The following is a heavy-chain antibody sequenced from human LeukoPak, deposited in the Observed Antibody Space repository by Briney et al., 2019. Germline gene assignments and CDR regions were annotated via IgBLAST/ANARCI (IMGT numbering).Heavy chain of an antibody. Sequence: PSETLSLTCTVSGGSISSYCWSWIRQPPGKGLDWIGYIYYSGSTNYNPSLKSRVTISVDTSKNQFSLKLSSVTAADTAVYYCARDSLAYCGGDCLDAFDIWGQGTMVTVSS. CDR1: GGSISSYC. V-gene: IGHV4-59*01. D-gene: IGHD2-21*02. CDR3: ARDSLAYCGGDCLDAFDI. CDR2: IYYSGST. J-gene: IGHJ3*02.